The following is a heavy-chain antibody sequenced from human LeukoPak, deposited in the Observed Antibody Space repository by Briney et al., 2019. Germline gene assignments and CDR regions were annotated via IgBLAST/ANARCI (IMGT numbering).Heavy chain of an antibody. CDR2: ISSSSSFI. CDR3: ARGTWSGYGVYFDY. Sequence: GGSLRLSCAASGFTSSSYSMNWVRQTPGKGLEWVSSISSSSSFIYYVDLVKGRFTISRDNAKNSLYLQMNSLRAEDTALYYCARGTWSGYGVYFDYWGQGTLVTVSS. J-gene: IGHJ4*02. V-gene: IGHV3-21*01. CDR1: GFTSSSYS. D-gene: IGHD3-3*01.